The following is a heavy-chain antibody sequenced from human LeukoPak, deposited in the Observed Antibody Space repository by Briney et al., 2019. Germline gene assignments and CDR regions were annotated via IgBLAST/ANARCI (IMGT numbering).Heavy chain of an antibody. CDR2: ISGRNTNT. J-gene: IGHJ4*02. V-gene: IGHV3-23*01. CDR3: AKRSDYGGNGNYFDY. Sequence: QPGGSLRLSCAASGFTFSSSGMSWVRPAPGGGPEWVSTISGRNTNTYYAASVEGRFIIYKDNSKNTLYLQINSLRAEDTAVYYCAKRSDYGGNGNYFDYWGQGTPVTVSS. CDR1: GFTFSSSG. D-gene: IGHD4-23*01.